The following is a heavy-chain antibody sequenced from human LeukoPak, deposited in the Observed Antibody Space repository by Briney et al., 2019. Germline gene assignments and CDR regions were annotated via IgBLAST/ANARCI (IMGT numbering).Heavy chain of an antibody. V-gene: IGHV4-38-2*02. CDR1: GYSISSGYY. CDR3: ARGVDYYGV. D-gene: IGHD3-10*01. J-gene: IGHJ4*02. CDR2: IYHSGST. Sequence: SETLSLTCTVSGYSISSGYYWGWIRQPPGKGLEWIGSIYHSGSTYYNPSLKSRVTISVDTSRKQFSLKLSSVTAADTAVYYCARGVDYYGVWGQGTLVTVSS.